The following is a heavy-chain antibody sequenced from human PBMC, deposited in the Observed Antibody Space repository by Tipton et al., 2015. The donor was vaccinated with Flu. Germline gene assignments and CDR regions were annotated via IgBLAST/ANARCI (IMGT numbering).Heavy chain of an antibody. J-gene: IGHJ3*02. V-gene: IGHV4-4*07. CDR1: GGSISTSY. D-gene: IGHD5-12*01. Sequence: TLSLTCTVPGGSISTSYWSWIRQPAGKGLEWIGRISTSGSTNYNASLESRVTMSRDTSKNHFSLRLSSATAADTALYYCTRDLRGYSGYTGGDAFDMWGQGIMVIVSS. CDR3: TRDLRGYSGYTGGDAFDM. CDR2: ISTSGST.